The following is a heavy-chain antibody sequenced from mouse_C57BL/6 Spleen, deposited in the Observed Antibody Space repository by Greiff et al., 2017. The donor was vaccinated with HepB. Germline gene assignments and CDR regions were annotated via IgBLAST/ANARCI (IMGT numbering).Heavy chain of an antibody. Sequence: QVHVKQPGAELVRPGSSVKLSCKASGYTFTSYWMHWVKQRPIQGLEWIGNIDPSDSETHYNQKFKDKATLTVDKSSSTAYMQLSSLTSEDSAVYYCARGVYYGSSWRFAYWGQGTLVTVSA. V-gene: IGHV1-52*01. CDR2: IDPSDSET. J-gene: IGHJ3*01. CDR1: GYTFTSYW. D-gene: IGHD1-1*01. CDR3: ARGVYYGSSWRFAY.